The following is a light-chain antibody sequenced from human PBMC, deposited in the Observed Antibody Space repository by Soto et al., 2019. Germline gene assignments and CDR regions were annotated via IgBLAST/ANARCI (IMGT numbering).Light chain of an antibody. CDR3: QQSDGTSTWT. CDR2: AAT. CDR1: QNINRY. V-gene: IGKV1-39*01. Sequence: DIQMTQSPSSLSASIGDRVTVTCRASQNINRYLNWYQQKPGKAPKLLIYAATTLQSGVPSRFSGSGSGTDFTLTISSLQAEDFANYYCQQSDGTSTWTLGQGTKVDIK. J-gene: IGKJ1*01.